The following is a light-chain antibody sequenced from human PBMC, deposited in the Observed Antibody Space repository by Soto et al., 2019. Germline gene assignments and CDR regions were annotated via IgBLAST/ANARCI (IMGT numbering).Light chain of an antibody. Sequence: VLTQAPATLSLSPGERATLSCRASQSVGTYLAWYQQKPGQPPRLLIYDASNSATGIPARFSGSGSGTDFTLTISSLEPEDSAVYYCQQRSNWPPWTFGPGTKVDF. CDR2: DAS. CDR1: QSVGTY. J-gene: IGKJ3*01. CDR3: QQRSNWPPWT. V-gene: IGKV3-11*01.